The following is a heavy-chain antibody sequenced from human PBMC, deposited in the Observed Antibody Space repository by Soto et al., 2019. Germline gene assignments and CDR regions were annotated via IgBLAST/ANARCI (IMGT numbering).Heavy chain of an antibody. CDR3: AREGYSSRWNPIDY. D-gene: IGHD6-13*01. Sequence: PSQTQSLTCTVAGVSISVYYWSWIRQTPGKGLEWIAYIDSSGSTKYNPSLKSRVTISLDTSRNQLSLKLNSVTAADTAVYYCAREGYSSRWNPIDYWGQGTQVTVSS. J-gene: IGHJ4*02. CDR2: IDSSGST. CDR1: GVSISVYY. V-gene: IGHV4-59*01.